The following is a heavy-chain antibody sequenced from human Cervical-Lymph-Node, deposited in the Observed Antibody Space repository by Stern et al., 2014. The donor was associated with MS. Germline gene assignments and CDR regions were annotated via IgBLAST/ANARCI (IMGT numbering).Heavy chain of an antibody. J-gene: IGHJ5*02. CDR1: GFTFSSYA. V-gene: IGHV3-23*04. CDR2: ISGSGGST. Sequence: EVQLVESGGGLVQPGGSLRLSCAASGFTFSSYAMSWVRQAPGKGLEWVSAISGSGGSTYYADSVKGRFPISRDNSKNTLYLQMNSLRAEDTAVYYCAKGVRIKSGGSYFNIWFDPWGQGTLVTVSS. D-gene: IGHD1-26*01. CDR3: AKGVRIKSGGSYFNIWFDP.